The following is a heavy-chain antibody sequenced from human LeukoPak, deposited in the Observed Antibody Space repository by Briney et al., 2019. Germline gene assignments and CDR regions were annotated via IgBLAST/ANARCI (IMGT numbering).Heavy chain of an antibody. Sequence: GGSLRLSCAASGFTFDDYAMHWVRQAPGKGLEWVSGISWNSGSIGYADSVKGRFTISRDNSKNTLYLQMNRLRAEDTAVYYCAKDHVDTAMEDYYFDYWGQGTLVTVSS. V-gene: IGHV3-9*01. J-gene: IGHJ4*02. CDR2: ISWNSGSI. CDR1: GFTFDDYA. CDR3: AKDHVDTAMEDYYFDY. D-gene: IGHD5-18*01.